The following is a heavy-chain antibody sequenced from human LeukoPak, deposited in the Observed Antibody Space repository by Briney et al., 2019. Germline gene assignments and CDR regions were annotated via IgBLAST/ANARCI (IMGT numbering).Heavy chain of an antibody. CDR3: THYGDYRFLYYFDH. Sequence: SGPTLVNPTQTLTLTCTYSGFSLSTSGVGVGWIRQPPGKALEWLALIYWDNNKLYSPSLKSRLTITKDTSKNQVVLTMTNMGPVDTATYYCTHYGDYRFLYYFDHWGQGTLVTVSS. V-gene: IGHV2-5*02. D-gene: IGHD4-17*01. CDR1: GFSLSTSGVG. CDR2: IYWDNNK. J-gene: IGHJ4*02.